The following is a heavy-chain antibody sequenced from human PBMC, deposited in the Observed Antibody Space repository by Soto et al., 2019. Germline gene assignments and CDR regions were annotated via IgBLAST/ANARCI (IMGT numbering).Heavy chain of an antibody. Sequence: GESLKISCEGSGYSFTTYWIGWVRQMPGKGLEWMGIIYPHDSDTRYSPSFQGQVTISADKSISTAYLQWSGLKASDTAMYYWARRNYGSGTYYGGGYYFDYWGQGALVTVSS. V-gene: IGHV5-51*01. J-gene: IGHJ4*02. D-gene: IGHD3-10*01. CDR1: GYSFTTYW. CDR2: IYPHDSDT. CDR3: ARRNYGSGTYYGGGYYFDY.